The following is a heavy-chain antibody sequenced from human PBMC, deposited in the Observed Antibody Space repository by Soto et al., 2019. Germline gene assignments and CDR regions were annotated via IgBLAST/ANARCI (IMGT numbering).Heavy chain of an antibody. CDR3: ARDYAVTTFDY. V-gene: IGHV3-30-3*01. Sequence: GGSLRLSCAASGFTFSSYAMHWVRQAPGKGLEWVAVISYDGSNKYYADSVKGRFTISRDNSKNTLYLQMNSLRAEDTAVYYCARDYAVTTFDYWGQGTLVTVSS. CDR2: ISYDGSNK. CDR1: GFTFSSYA. D-gene: IGHD4-4*01. J-gene: IGHJ4*02.